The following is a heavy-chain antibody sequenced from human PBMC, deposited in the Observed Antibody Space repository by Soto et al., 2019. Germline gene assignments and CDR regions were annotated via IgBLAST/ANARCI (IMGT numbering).Heavy chain of an antibody. J-gene: IGHJ4*02. V-gene: IGHV3-7*01. CDR3: ARGSGAATFDN. CDR1: GFTFGDYW. Sequence: PGGSLRLSCAASGFTFGDYWVNWIRQAPGKGLEWVASINKYGSEKYYVDSVKDRFTLSRDNAESSLYLQIDRLRVEDTAIFYCARGSGAATFDNWGQGTLVTVSS. CDR2: INKYGSEK. D-gene: IGHD3-10*01.